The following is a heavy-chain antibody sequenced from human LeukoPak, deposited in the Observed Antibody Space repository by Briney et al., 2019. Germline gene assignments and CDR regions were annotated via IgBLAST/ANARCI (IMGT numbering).Heavy chain of an antibody. V-gene: IGHV4-59*08. CDR2: ISDIGSI. Sequence: PETLSLTCTVSGGSISSYYWSWIRQPPGKGLEWIAYISDIGSINYNPSLKSRVTISLDTSKNQFSLKLSSVTAADTAVYYCAGHHPRNTVDFWGQGTLVTVSS. CDR1: GGSISSYY. D-gene: IGHD2/OR15-2a*01. J-gene: IGHJ4*02. CDR3: AGHHPRNTVDF.